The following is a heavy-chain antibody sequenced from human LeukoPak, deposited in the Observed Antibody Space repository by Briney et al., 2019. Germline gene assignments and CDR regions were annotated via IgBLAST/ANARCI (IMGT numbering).Heavy chain of an antibody. Sequence: SETLSLTCTVSGGSISSYYWSWIRQPPGKGLEWIGYIYYSGSTNYNPSLKSRVTISVDTSKSQFSLKLSSVTAADTAVYYCARDRGSIGGWFDPWGQGTLVTVSS. J-gene: IGHJ5*02. CDR1: GGSISSYY. V-gene: IGHV4-59*01. D-gene: IGHD2-15*01. CDR2: IYYSGST. CDR3: ARDRGSIGGWFDP.